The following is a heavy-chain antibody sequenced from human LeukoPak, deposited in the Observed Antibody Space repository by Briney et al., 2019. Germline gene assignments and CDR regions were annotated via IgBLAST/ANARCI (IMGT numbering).Heavy chain of an antibody. V-gene: IGHV4-39*07. D-gene: IGHD6-13*01. CDR2: IYYSGST. CDR3: ARERSKAAAGSPTWFDP. CDR1: GGSISSSSYY. Sequence: SETLSLTCTVSGGSISSSSYYWGWIRQPPGKGLEWIGSIYYSGSTYYNPSLKSRVTISVDTSKNQFSLKLTSVTAADTAMYYCARERSKAAAGSPTWFDPWSQGTLVTVSS. J-gene: IGHJ5*02.